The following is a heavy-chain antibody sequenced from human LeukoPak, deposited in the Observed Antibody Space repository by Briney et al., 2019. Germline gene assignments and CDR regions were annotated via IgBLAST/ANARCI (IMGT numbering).Heavy chain of an antibody. Sequence: AGGSLRLSCAASGFTFSDYYMTWVRQAPGKGLEWVSGISGSGSNTYYADSVKGRFTISRDNSKNTLYLQMNSLRAEDTAAYYCAKGTYDSRGHFDYWGQGTLVSVSS. V-gene: IGHV3-23*01. CDR1: GFTFSDYY. J-gene: IGHJ4*02. D-gene: IGHD3-22*01. CDR2: ISGSGSNT. CDR3: AKGTYDSRGHFDY.